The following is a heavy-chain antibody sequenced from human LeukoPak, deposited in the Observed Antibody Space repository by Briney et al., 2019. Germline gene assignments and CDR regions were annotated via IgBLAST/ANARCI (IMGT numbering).Heavy chain of an antibody. CDR2: ISGSGGST. CDR3: AKGYSSGWDY. Sequence: GGPLRLSCAASGFTFSSYAMSWVRQAPGKGLEWVSAISGSGGSTYYADSVKGRVTISRDNSKNTLSLQMNSPRAEDTAVYYCAKGYSSGWDYWGQRTLVTASS. J-gene: IGHJ4*02. CDR1: GFTFSSYA. D-gene: IGHD6-19*01. V-gene: IGHV3-23*01.